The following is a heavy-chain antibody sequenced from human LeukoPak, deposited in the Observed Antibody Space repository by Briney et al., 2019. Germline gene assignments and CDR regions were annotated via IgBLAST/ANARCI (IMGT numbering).Heavy chain of an antibody. CDR3: ARAALGELSPDTFDF. V-gene: IGHV3-48*02. D-gene: IGHD3-16*02. Sequence: GGSLGLSCAASGFTFRSYTMNWLPQAPGKGLEWVSYISSSSKTIYYADPVKGRFTISRDSAENLLYLQMNSLRDEDTAVYFWARAALGELSPDTFDFWGQGKMVTVSS. CDR2: ISSSSKTI. CDR1: GFTFRSYT. J-gene: IGHJ3*01.